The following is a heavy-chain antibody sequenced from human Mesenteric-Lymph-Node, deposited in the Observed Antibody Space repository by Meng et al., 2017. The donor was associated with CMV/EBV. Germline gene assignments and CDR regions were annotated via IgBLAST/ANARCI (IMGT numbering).Heavy chain of an antibody. J-gene: IGHJ4*02. Sequence: SETLSLTCTVSGGSISSSSYYWGWIRQPPGKGLEWIGSIYYSGSTYYNPSLKSRVTISVDTSKNQFSLKLSSVTAADAALYFCARSSDITGSLDYWGQGTLVTVSS. D-gene: IGHD3-10*01. V-gene: IGHV4-39*07. CDR2: IYYSGST. CDR3: ARSSDITGSLDY. CDR1: GGSISSSSYY.